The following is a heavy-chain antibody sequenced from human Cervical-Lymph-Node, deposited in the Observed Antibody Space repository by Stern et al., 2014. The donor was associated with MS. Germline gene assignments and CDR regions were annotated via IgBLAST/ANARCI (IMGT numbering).Heavy chain of an antibody. J-gene: IGHJ4*02. CDR2: INAANGNT. D-gene: IGHD5-18*01. CDR3: ARLRASGYSYGYGFDY. CDR1: GYTFTGYT. Sequence: QVQLLQPGAEVKKPGASVKVSCKASGYTFTGYTMHWVRQAPGQRLEWMGWINAANGNTKYSEKFLGRLTITNDASASTAYMELSSLRSEDTAIYYCARLRASGYSYGYGFDYWGQGTRVTVSS. V-gene: IGHV1-3*01.